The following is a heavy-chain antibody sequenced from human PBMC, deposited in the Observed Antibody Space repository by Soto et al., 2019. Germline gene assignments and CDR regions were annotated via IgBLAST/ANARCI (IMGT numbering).Heavy chain of an antibody. V-gene: IGHV3-23*04. J-gene: IGHJ3*01. CDR3: AMSAGYGGAFDV. Sequence: EKQLVASGGALAQPGGSLRLSCVGSGFTFSIYALTWVRQAPGKGLEWVSLITNNGDTTFFGDSVKGRFSISRDNSKNTLYLQLENLRAEDTAVYYCAMSAGYGGAFDVWGQGTMVAVSS. D-gene: IGHD5-12*01. CDR2: ITNNGDTT. CDR1: GFTFSIYA.